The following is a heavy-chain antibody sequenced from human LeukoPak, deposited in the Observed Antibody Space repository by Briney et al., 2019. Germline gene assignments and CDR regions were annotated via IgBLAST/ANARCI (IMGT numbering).Heavy chain of an antibody. J-gene: IGHJ4*02. Sequence: GESLKISCKGSGYSFTSYWIGWVRQMPGKGLEWMGIIYPGDSDTRYSPSFQGQVTISADKSISTAYLQWSSLKAPDTAMYYCARRSLNYYDSSGYYFDYWGQGTLVTVSS. V-gene: IGHV5-51*01. CDR2: IYPGDSDT. CDR1: GYSFTSYW. D-gene: IGHD3-22*01. CDR3: ARRSLNYYDSSGYYFDY.